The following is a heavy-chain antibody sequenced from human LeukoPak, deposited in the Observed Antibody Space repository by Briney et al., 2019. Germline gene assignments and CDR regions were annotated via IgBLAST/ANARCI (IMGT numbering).Heavy chain of an antibody. Sequence: GGSLRLSCAAPGFSFSSYGMHWVRQAPGKGLEWVAFIRYDGSNKYYADSVKGRFTISRDNSKNTLYLQMNSLRAEDTAVYYCAKVWGSGSYYSSIFDYWGQGTLVTVSS. D-gene: IGHD3-10*01. CDR1: GFSFSSYG. V-gene: IGHV3-30*02. CDR2: IRYDGSNK. CDR3: AKVWGSGSYYSSIFDY. J-gene: IGHJ4*02.